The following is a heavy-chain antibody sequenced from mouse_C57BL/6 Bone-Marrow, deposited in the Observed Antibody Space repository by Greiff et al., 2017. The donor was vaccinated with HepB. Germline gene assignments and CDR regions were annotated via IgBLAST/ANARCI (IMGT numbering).Heavy chain of an antibody. J-gene: IGHJ1*03. V-gene: IGHV1-55*01. D-gene: IGHD2-5*01. CDR1: GYTFTSYW. Sequence: QVQLQQPGAELVKPGASVKMSCKASGYTFTSYWITWVKQRPGQGLEWIGDIYPGSGSTNYNEKFKSKATLTVDTSSSTADMQLSSLTSEDSAVYYCARGAYYSNCGDGYFDVWGTGTTVTVSS. CDR3: ARGAYYSNCGDGYFDV. CDR2: IYPGSGST.